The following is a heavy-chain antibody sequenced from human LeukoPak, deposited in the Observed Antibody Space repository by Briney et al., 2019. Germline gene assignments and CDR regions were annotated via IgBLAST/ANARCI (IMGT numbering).Heavy chain of an antibody. CDR2: IKSKTDGGTT. Sequence: PGGSPRLSCAASGFTFSNAWMSWVRQAPGKGLEWVGRIKSKTDGGTTDYAAPVKGRFTISRDDSKNTLYLQMNSLKTEDTAVYYCTTHELRFLEWFNDYWGQGTLVTVSS. J-gene: IGHJ4*02. CDR3: TTHELRFLEWFNDY. V-gene: IGHV3-15*01. CDR1: GFTFSNAW. D-gene: IGHD3-3*01.